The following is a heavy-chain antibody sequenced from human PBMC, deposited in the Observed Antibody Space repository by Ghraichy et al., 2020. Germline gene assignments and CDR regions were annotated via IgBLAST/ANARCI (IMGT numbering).Heavy chain of an antibody. D-gene: IGHD6-19*01. Sequence: ASVKVSCKASGYTFTSYYMHWVRQAPGQGLEWMGIINPSGGSTSYAQKFQGRVTMTRDTSTSTVYMELSSLRSEDTAVYYCARGLRLEQWLDGAFDIWGQGTMVTVSS. CDR3: ARGLRLEQWLDGAFDI. CDR1: GYTFTSYY. V-gene: IGHV1-46*03. J-gene: IGHJ3*02. CDR2: INPSGGST.